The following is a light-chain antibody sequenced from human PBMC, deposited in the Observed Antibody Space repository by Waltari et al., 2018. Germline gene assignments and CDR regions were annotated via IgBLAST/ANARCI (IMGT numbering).Light chain of an antibody. CDR2: DVS. CDR1: SSAVGAYNY. J-gene: IGLJ1*01. Sequence: QSALTQPASVSGSPGQSLTISCPGTSSAVGAYNYFSWYQQHPGKAPTLIIYDVSKRPSGVSNRFSCSKSGNTASLTISGLQAEDEADDYCSSYTSSSTSYVFGTGTKVTVL. CDR3: SSYTSSSTSYV. V-gene: IGLV2-14*01.